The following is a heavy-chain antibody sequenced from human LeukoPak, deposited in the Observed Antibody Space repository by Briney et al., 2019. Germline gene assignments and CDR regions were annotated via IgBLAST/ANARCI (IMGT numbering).Heavy chain of an antibody. V-gene: IGHV4-34*01. D-gene: IGHD3-3*01. CDR3: ARGPSITIFGVVIIGGYFDY. Sequence: PSETLSLTCAVYGGSFSGYYWSWICQPPGKGLEWIGEINHSGSTNYNPSLNSRVTISVDTSKNQFSLKLSSVTAADTAVYYCARGPSITIFGVVIIGGYFDYWGQGTLVTVSS. CDR2: INHSGST. CDR1: GGSFSGYY. J-gene: IGHJ4*02.